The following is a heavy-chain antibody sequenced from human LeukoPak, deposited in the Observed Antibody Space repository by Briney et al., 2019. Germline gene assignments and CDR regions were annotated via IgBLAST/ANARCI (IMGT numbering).Heavy chain of an antibody. CDR3: TRPRWGYYDSSGYNDAFDI. V-gene: IGHV3-73*01. J-gene: IGHJ3*02. D-gene: IGHD3-22*01. CDR1: GFTFSGSA. Sequence: GGSLRLSCAASGFTFSGSAKHWVRQASGKGLEWVGRIRSKANSYATAYAASVKGRFTISRDDSKNTAYLQMNSLKTEDTAVYYCTRPRWGYYDSSGYNDAFDIWGQGTMVTVSS. CDR2: IRSKANSYAT.